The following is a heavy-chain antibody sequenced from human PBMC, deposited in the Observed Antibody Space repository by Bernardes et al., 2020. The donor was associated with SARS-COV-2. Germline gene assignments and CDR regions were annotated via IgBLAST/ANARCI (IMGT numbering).Heavy chain of an antibody. CDR1: GGSTSSYY. J-gene: IGHJ5*02. V-gene: IGHV4-59*08. CDR3: ARLNYGDYWGWFDP. D-gene: IGHD4-17*01. Sequence: SETLSLTCTVSGGSTSSYYWSWIRKPPGKGLEWIGYIYYSGSTNYNPSLKSRVTISVDTSKNQFSLKLSPGTAADTAVYYCARLNYGDYWGWFDPWGQGTLVTVSS. CDR2: IYYSGST.